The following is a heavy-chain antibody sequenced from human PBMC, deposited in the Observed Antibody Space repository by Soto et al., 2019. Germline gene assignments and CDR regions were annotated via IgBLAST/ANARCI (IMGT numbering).Heavy chain of an antibody. Sequence: SQTLSLTCAISGDSVSSNSAAWNWIRQSPSRGLEWLGRTYYRSKWYNDYAVSVKSRITINPDTSKNQFYLQLNSVTPEDTAVYYCARVGVVVVLMDDAFDIWGQGTMVT. D-gene: IGHD2-2*01. CDR2: TYYRSKWYN. V-gene: IGHV6-1*01. CDR1: GDSVSSNSAA. CDR3: ARVGVVVVLMDDAFDI. J-gene: IGHJ3*02.